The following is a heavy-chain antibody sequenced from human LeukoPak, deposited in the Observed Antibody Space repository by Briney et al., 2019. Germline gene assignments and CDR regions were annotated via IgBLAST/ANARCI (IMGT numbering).Heavy chain of an antibody. CDR2: IYYSGST. V-gene: IGHV4-39*07. CDR1: GGSISSSSYY. D-gene: IGHD6-13*01. Sequence: PSETLSLTCTVSGGSISSSSYYWGWIRQPPGKGLEWIGSIYYSGSTYYNPSLKSRVTISVDTSKNQFSLKLSSVTAADTAVYYCARRKVGYSSSWYLSNGWFDPWGQGTLVTVSS. CDR3: ARRKVGYSSSWYLSNGWFDP. J-gene: IGHJ5*02.